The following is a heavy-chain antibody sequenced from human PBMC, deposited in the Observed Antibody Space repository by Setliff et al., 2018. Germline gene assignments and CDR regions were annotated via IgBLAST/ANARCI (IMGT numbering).Heavy chain of an antibody. J-gene: IGHJ4*02. CDR2: IDHSGST. CDR1: GGSFSGYY. Sequence: SETLSLTCAVYGGSFSGYYWSWIRQPPGKGLEWIGEIDHSGSTNYNPSLKSRVNISIDTSMNQSSLKLSSVTAADTAVYYCARDLGHGGDSDYWGQGILVTVSS. CDR3: ARDLGHGGDSDY. V-gene: IGHV4-34*01. D-gene: IGHD2-21*02.